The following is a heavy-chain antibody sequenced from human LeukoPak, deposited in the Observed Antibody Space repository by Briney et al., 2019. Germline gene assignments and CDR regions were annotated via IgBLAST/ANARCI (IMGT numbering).Heavy chain of an antibody. V-gene: IGHV3-11*04. J-gene: IGHJ6*03. CDR3: AKDSAAAAFYYYYYMDV. CDR2: ISSSGSTI. D-gene: IGHD6-13*01. Sequence: GGSLRLSCAASGFTFSDYYMSWIRQAPGKGLEWVSYISSSGSTIYYADSVKGRFTISRDNAKNSLYLQMNSLRAEDTAVYYCAKDSAAAAFYYYYYMDVWGKGTTVTISS. CDR1: GFTFSDYY.